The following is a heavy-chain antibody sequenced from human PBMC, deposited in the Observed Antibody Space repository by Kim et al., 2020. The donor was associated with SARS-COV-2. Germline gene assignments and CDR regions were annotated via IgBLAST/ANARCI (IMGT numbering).Heavy chain of an antibody. V-gene: IGHV3-23*01. D-gene: IGHD3-10*01. CDR3: AKGWAMIRGVIIVSSNYFDS. J-gene: IGHJ4*02. Sequence: GGSLRLFCAASGFTFSSYAMSWVRQAPGKGLEWLSVIVDSGGGTYYADSVKGRFTISRDNSKNTLYLHMNSLRAEDTAVYYCAKGWAMIRGVIIVSSNYFDSWGQGTLVTVSS. CDR1: GFTFSSYA. CDR2: IVDSGGGT.